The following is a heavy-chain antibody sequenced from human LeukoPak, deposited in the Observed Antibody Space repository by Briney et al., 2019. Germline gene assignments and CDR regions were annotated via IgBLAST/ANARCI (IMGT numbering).Heavy chain of an antibody. D-gene: IGHD2-2*01. CDR2: ISYDGSNK. J-gene: IGHJ4*02. V-gene: IGHV3-30*18. CDR1: GFTVSSYG. Sequence: PGRSLRLSCAASGFTVSSYGMHWVRQAPGKGLEWVAVISYDGSNKYYADSVKGRFTISRDNSKNTLYLQMNSLRAEDTAVYYCAKELGGDIVVVPAAYDYWGQGTLVTVSS. CDR3: AKELGGDIVVVPAAYDY.